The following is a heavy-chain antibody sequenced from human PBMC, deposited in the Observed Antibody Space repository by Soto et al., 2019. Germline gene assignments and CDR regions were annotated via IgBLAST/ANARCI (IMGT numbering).Heavy chain of an antibody. Sequence: QVQLVQSGAEVKKPGASVKVSCKASGYTFTSYDINWVRQATGQGLEWMGWMNPNCGNTGYAQKFQVIVTMTRNTSISTAYMELSSLRSEDTAVYYCARDHSSGWYGPYYYYGMDVWGQGTTVTVSS. V-gene: IGHV1-8*01. CDR3: ARDHSSGWYGPYYYYGMDV. J-gene: IGHJ6*02. CDR2: MNPNCGNT. D-gene: IGHD6-19*01. CDR1: GYTFTSYD.